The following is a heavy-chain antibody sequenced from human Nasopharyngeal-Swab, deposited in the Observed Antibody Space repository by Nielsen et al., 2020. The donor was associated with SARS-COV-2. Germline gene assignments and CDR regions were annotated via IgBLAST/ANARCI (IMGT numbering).Heavy chain of an antibody. V-gene: IGHV3-74*01. CDR1: GFTFTSYW. J-gene: IGHJ4*02. CDR3: AKVPLFYGEGGLFDY. D-gene: IGHD3-10*01. CDR2: INTDGTTT. Sequence: GESLKISCAASGFTFTSYWMHWVRQVPGKGLVWVSRINTDGTTTTYADSVKGRFTISRDNSKNTLYLQMNSLRAEDTAVYYCAKVPLFYGEGGLFDYWGQGTLVTVSS.